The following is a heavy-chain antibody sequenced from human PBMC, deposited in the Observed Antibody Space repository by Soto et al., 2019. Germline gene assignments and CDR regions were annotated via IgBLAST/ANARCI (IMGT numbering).Heavy chain of an antibody. CDR3: AKGGAIVAAGTRVYLYNAMDV. CDR2: INPNSGDT. J-gene: IGHJ6*02. Sequence: GASVKVSCKASGYTFTGYYVHWVRQAPGQGLEWMGWINPNSGDTYLAQRFQGRVTMNRDTSIGTAYMELRGLTSDDTAEYYCAKGGAIVAAGTRVYLYNAMDVSAQGTTVTFS. CDR1: GYTFTGYY. D-gene: IGHD5-12*01. V-gene: IGHV1-2*02.